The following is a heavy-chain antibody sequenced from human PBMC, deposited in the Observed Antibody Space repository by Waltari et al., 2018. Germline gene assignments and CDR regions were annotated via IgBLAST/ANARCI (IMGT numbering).Heavy chain of an antibody. CDR2: NGDHI. V-gene: IGHV3-53*02. Sequence: EVQVVESGGGLIQPGGSLRRSCAVSGFIANSDFMSWVRQAPGKGLGWVSLNGDHIQYADSVKGRFTISRDIAKNTVHLQMDSLRVEDTAVYYCVTVRGGVWGQGTAVIVS. J-gene: IGHJ6*02. D-gene: IGHD3-10*01. CDR1: GFIANSDF. CDR3: VTVRGGV.